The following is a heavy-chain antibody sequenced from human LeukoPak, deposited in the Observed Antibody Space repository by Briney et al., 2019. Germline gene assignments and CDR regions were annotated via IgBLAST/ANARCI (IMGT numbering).Heavy chain of an antibody. J-gene: IGHJ4*02. CDR2: INHSGGT. CDR3: AKTRGRGQVDPGTSGYVNY. V-gene: IGHV4-34*08. CDR1: GFTFSNAW. Sequence: GSLRLSCAASGFTFSNAWMSWVRQAPGKGLEWIGEINHSGGTNHNPSLMSRVTISVDTSKNQFSLKMSSVTAADTAVYYCAKTRGRGQVDPGTSGYVNYWGQGTLVSVSS. D-gene: IGHD3-22*01.